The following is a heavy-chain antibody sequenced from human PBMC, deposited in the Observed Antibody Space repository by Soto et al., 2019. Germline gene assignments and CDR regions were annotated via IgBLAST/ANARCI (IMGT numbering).Heavy chain of an antibody. Sequence: QVQLQESGPGLVKPSQTLSLTCTVSGGSISSGGYYWSWIRQHPGKGLEWIGCIYYSGSTYYNPSLKSRVTISVDTPKNQFSLKLSSVTAADTAMYYCARGVPATAPPDYWGQGTQVTVSS. CDR2: IYYSGST. D-gene: IGHD2-2*01. CDR1: GGSISSGGYY. V-gene: IGHV4-31*03. CDR3: ARGVPATAPPDY. J-gene: IGHJ4*02.